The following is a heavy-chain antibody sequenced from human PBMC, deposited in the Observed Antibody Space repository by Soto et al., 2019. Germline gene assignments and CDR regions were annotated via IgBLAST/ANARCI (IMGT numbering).Heavy chain of an antibody. D-gene: IGHD6-13*01. Sequence: PSETLSLTCTVSGGSISSYYWSWIRQPPGKGLEWIGYIYYSGSTNYNPSLKSRVTISVDTSKNQFSLKLSSVAAADTAVYYCARDRTAEALGWFDPWGQGTLVTVSS. CDR1: GGSISSYY. CDR3: ARDRTAEALGWFDP. J-gene: IGHJ5*02. V-gene: IGHV4-59*01. CDR2: IYYSGST.